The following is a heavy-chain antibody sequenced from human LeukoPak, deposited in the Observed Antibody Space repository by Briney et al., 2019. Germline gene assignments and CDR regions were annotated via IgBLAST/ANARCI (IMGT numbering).Heavy chain of an antibody. CDR2: INSGGTTT. J-gene: IGHJ4*02. CDR3: LRGDSRDF. CDR1: GFTFSSYA. V-gene: IGHV3-21*06. D-gene: IGHD3-22*01. Sequence: GGSLRLSCAASGFTFSSYAMNWARQAPGKGLEWVASINSGGTTTHYAFSVKGRFTISRDNAQNVLYLQMNGLRGDDAAVYYCLRGDSRDFWGQGTLVTVSS.